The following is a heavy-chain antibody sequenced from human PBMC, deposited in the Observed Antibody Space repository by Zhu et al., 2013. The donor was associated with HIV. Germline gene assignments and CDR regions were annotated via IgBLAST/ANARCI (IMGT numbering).Heavy chain of an antibody. CDR3: AREAGICSGAKCYRWLDP. CDR2: INPNTGET. V-gene: IGHV1-2*02. Sequence: QVQLVQSGAEVKRPGASVRVSCTASGYTFAGYYLHWVRQAPGQGLEWMGWINPNTGETDYDEKFQGRVTMTRDFSTSTAYMDLSSLRFDDTAVYFCAREAGICSGAKCYRWLDPWGQGTPVTVSS. D-gene: IGHD2-15*01. CDR1: GYTFAGYY. J-gene: IGHJ5*02.